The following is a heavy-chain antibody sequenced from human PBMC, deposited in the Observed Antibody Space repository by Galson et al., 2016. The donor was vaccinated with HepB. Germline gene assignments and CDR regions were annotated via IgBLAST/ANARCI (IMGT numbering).Heavy chain of an antibody. D-gene: IGHD6-6*01. J-gene: IGHJ4*02. V-gene: IGHV3-33*06. CDR1: GFTFSSYG. CDR2: IYYDGSNK. CDR3: AKGSWDSSSGWVYDY. Sequence: SLRLSCAASGFTFSSYGMHWVRQAPGKGLEWVTFIYYDGSNKYYADSVKGRFTVARDNSKNTLYLQMNSLRAEDTAVYYCAKGSWDSSSGWVYDYWGQGTQVTVSS.